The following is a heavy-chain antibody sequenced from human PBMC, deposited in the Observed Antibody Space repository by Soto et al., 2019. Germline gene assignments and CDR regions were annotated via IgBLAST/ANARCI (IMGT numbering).Heavy chain of an antibody. D-gene: IGHD2-8*01. CDR3: ARVVYASYGMDV. J-gene: IGHJ6*02. CDR1: GFTFSSYE. V-gene: IGHV3-48*03. Sequence: GGSLRLSCAASGFTFSSYEMNWVRQAPGKGLEWVSYISSSGSTIYYADSVKGRCTISRDNAKNSLYLQMNSLRAEDTAVYYCARVVYASYGMDVWGQGTTVTVSS. CDR2: ISSSGSTI.